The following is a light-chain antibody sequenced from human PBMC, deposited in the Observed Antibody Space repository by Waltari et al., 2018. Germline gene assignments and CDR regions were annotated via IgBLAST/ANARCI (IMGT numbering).Light chain of an antibody. J-gene: IGKJ4*01. Sequence: DIVMTQSPDSLAVSLGERATINCKSSQSVLYTSNNKNYLAWYQQRPGQPPKLLIRWASTRESGVPDRFSGSGSGTDFTLTITSLQAEDVAVYDCQEYYSPQLTFGGGTKVEIK. V-gene: IGKV4-1*01. CDR3: QEYYSPQLT. CDR1: QSVLYTSNNKNY. CDR2: WAS.